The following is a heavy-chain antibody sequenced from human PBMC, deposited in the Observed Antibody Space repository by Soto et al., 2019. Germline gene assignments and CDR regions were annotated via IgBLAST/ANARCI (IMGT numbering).Heavy chain of an antibody. CDR2: IYRDGAT. D-gene: IGHD2-21*02. V-gene: IGHV4-31*02. Sequence: SETLSLTCSVSGASIKSGDNFWTWIRQRPGKGLEWIGYIYRDGATYYNPSLKSRVSLSVDTSKNEFSLRVTSVTAADTAIYYCARHEYRDFVDRFGYWGRGTLVTVSS. CDR3: ARHEYRDFVDRFGY. CDR1: GASIKSGDNF. J-gene: IGHJ4*02.